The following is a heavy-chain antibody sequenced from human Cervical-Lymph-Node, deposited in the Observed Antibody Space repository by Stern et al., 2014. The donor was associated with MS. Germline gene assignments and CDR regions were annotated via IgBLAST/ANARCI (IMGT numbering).Heavy chain of an antibody. CDR2: IAYDGSNE. Sequence: VQLVESGGGVVQPGRSLRLSCAASGFTFYTYGMHWVRQAPGKGLEWVAIIAYDGSNEFYADSVKGRFTISRDNSNNTLYLQMSSLTAEDTAVYYCAKDLIQLWLPSAFYYYGMDAWGQGTTVTVS. CDR3: AKDLIQLWLPSAFYYYGMDA. V-gene: IGHV3-30*18. D-gene: IGHD5-18*01. J-gene: IGHJ6*02. CDR1: GFTFYTYG.